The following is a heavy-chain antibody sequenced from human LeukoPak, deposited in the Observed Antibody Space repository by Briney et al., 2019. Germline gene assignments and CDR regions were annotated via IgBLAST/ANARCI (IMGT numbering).Heavy chain of an antibody. V-gene: IGHV3-48*01. J-gene: IGHJ4*02. CDR2: IGRSSSPI. D-gene: IGHD2-2*01. CDR3: ARGPSSQFRTDY. Sequence: GGSLSLSCAASGFTFSTYSMNWLRQAPGKGLEWVSYIGRSSSPIYYADSVKGRFTISRDNAKNSLYLQMNGLRAEDTAVYYCARGPSSQFRTDYWGQGTLVTVSS. CDR1: GFTFSTYS.